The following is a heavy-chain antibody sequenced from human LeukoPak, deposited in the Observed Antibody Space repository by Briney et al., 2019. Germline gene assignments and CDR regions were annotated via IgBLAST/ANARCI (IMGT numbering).Heavy chain of an antibody. D-gene: IGHD3-22*01. CDR2: ITGSGGST. Sequence: GGSLRPSCGASGFIFSSYAMSWVRQAPGKGLEWVSAITGSGGSTYYEDSVKGRFTISRDNSKNTLYLQMNSLRAEDTAVYHCAISRDSSGYYYSWGQGTLVTVSS. V-gene: IGHV3-23*01. CDR3: AISRDSSGYYYS. J-gene: IGHJ4*02. CDR1: GFIFSSYA.